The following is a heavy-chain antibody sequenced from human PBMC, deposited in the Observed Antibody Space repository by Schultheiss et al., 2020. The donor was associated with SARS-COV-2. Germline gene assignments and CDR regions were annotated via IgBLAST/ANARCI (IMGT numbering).Heavy chain of an antibody. V-gene: IGHV4-31*03. CDR2: ISYSGST. Sequence: SETLSLTCTVSGGSINSGGYYWSWIRQHPGRGLEWIGHISYSGSTYYNPSLKSRVTISVDTSKNQFSLKLRSVTAADTAVYYCARDVRDFWSNWFDPWGQGTLVTVSS. D-gene: IGHD3-3*01. CDR1: GGSINSGGYY. J-gene: IGHJ5*02. CDR3: ARDVRDFWSNWFDP.